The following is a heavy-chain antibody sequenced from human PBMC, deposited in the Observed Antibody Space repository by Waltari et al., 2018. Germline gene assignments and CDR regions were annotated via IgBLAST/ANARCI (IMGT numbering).Heavy chain of an antibody. V-gene: IGHV4-34*02. J-gene: IGHJ4*02. CDR3: AREGGSQPVVFDY. CDR1: GGSFSGYY. CDR2: INHRGNT. Sequence: VPLKQWGAGLLKPSETLSLTCAVYGGSFSGYYWTWVRQPPGKGLEWIGEINHRGNTKYNSALKRRVTISVDTSKNQFSLKVKSVTAADTAVYYCAREGGSQPVVFDYWGQGTLVTVSS. D-gene: IGHD1-26*01.